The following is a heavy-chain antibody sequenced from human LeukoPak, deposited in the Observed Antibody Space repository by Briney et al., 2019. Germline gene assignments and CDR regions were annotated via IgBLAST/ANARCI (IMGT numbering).Heavy chain of an antibody. D-gene: IGHD1-26*01. CDR3: ARDRRGGCGSYFDY. J-gene: IGHJ4*02. CDR1: GFTFSSYG. CDR2: IWYDGSNT. Sequence: GGSLRLSCAASGFTFSSYGMHWVRQAPGKGLEWVAVIWYDGSNTYYADSVKGRFTISRDNSKNTLYLQMNSLRAEDTAVYYCARDRRGGCGSYFDYWGQGTLVTVSS. V-gene: IGHV3-33*01.